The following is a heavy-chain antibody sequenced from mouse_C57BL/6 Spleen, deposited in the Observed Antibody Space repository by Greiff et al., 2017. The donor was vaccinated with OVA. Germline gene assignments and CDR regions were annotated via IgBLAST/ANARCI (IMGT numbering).Heavy chain of an antibody. Sequence: QVQLKESGAELMKPGASVKLSCKATGYTFTGYWIEWVKQRPGHGLEWIGEILPGSGSTNYNEKFKGKATFTADTSSNTAYMQLSSLTTEDSAIYYCARGVYYYGSSYWYFDVWGTGTTVTVSS. J-gene: IGHJ1*03. D-gene: IGHD1-1*01. CDR2: ILPGSGST. CDR3: ARGVYYYGSSYWYFDV. CDR1: GYTFTGYW. V-gene: IGHV1-9*01.